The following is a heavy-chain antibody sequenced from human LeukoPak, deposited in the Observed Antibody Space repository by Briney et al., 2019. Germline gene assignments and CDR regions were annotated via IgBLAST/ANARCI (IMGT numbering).Heavy chain of an antibody. J-gene: IGHJ5*02. CDR3: ARGLAQLWLMEEENWFDP. CDR2: ISYDGSNK. CDR1: GFTFSSYA. V-gene: IGHV3-30*04. D-gene: IGHD5-18*01. Sequence: GGSLRLSCAASGFTFSSYAMHWVCQAPGKGLEWVAVISYDGSNKYYADSVKGRFTISRDNSKNTLYLQMNSLRAEDTAVYYCARGLAQLWLMEEENWFDPWGQGTLVTVSS.